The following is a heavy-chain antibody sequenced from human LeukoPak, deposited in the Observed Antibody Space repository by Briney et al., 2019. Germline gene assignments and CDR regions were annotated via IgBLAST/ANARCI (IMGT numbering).Heavy chain of an antibody. D-gene: IGHD6-13*01. CDR1: GFTFSSYW. V-gene: IGHV3-7*01. J-gene: IGHJ4*02. CDR3: ARDLGSRIGSNFDY. CDR2: IKQDGSEK. Sequence: PGGSLRLSCAASGFTFSSYWMSWVRQAPGKGLEWVANIKQDGSEKYYVDSVKGRFTISRDNAKNSLYLQMNSLRAEDTAVYYCARDLGSRIGSNFDYWGQGTLVTVSS.